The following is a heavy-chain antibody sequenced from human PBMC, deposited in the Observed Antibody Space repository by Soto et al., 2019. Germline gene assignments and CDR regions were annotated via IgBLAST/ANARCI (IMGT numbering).Heavy chain of an antibody. V-gene: IGHV4-39*01. CDR1: GGSISSSSYY. Sequence: PWETLSLTCTVSGGSISSSSYYWGWIRQPPGKGLEWIGSIYYSGSTYYNPSLKSRVTISVDTSKNQFSLKLSSVTAADTAVYYCARPNIDSYYYGMDVWGQGTTVTVSS. CDR2: IYYSGST. CDR3: ARPNIDSYYYGMDV. D-gene: IGHD2-8*01. J-gene: IGHJ6*02.